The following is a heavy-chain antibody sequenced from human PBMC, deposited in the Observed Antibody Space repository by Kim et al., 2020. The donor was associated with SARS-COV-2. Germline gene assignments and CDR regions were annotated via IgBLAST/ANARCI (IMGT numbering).Heavy chain of an antibody. J-gene: IGHJ5*02. D-gene: IGHD3-10*01. Sequence: SVKVSCKASGGTVSSYAISWVRQAPGQGLEWMGGIIPIFGTANYAQKFQGRVTITADESTSTAYMELSSLRSEDTAVYYCARSSIDYYGSGSTTNWFDPWGQGTLVTVSS. V-gene: IGHV1-69*13. CDR2: IIPIFGTA. CDR3: ARSSIDYYGSGSTTNWFDP. CDR1: GGTVSSYA.